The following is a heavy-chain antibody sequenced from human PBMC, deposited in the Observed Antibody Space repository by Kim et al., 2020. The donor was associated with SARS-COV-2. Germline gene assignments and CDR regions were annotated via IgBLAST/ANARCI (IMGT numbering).Heavy chain of an antibody. Sequence: YEDSGQGRFTMSRDTAKNSLYLRMSSLRAEDTALYYCAKDMALYSEYGMDVWGQGTTVTVSS. D-gene: IGHD6-13*01. J-gene: IGHJ6*02. CDR3: AKDMALYSEYGMDV. V-gene: IGHV3-9*01.